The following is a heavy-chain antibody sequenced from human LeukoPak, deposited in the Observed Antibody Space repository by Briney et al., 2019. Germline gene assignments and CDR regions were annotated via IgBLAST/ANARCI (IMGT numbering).Heavy chain of an antibody. CDR2: IGAYNGDT. Sequence: ASVKVSCKPSGYTFTSFGISWVRQSPGQGLEWMGWIGAYNGDTNYEQKFQGRVTMTTDTSTSTAYMDLRSLRSDDTAVYYCTRDHCRGDNCPSFDYWGQGTLVTVSS. J-gene: IGHJ4*02. D-gene: IGHD2-15*01. CDR1: GYTFTSFG. CDR3: TRDHCRGDNCPSFDY. V-gene: IGHV1-18*04.